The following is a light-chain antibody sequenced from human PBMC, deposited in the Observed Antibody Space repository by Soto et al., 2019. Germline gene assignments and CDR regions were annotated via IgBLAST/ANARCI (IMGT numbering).Light chain of an antibody. CDR1: SSDVGGYNY. J-gene: IGLJ2*01. CDR3: SSYTAITTTRV. Sequence: QSALTQPASVSGSPGQSITISCTGTSSDVGGYNYVSWYQQHPGKAPQLMIYDVSSRPSGVSHRFSGSKSGTTASLTISRLQAEDEAYYFCSSYTAITTTRVFGGGTKLTVL. CDR2: DVS. V-gene: IGLV2-14*03.